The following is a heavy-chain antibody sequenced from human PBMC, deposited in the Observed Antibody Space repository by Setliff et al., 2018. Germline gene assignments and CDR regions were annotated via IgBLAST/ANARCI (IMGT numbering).Heavy chain of an antibody. J-gene: IGHJ6*03. CDR2: MYYSGSI. CDR1: GASISSGDYH. D-gene: IGHD2-21*01. CDR3: ARGLEGEDYFYYMDV. Sequence: PSETLSLTCTVSGASISSGDYHWGWIRQSPGTGLEWIATMYYSGSINYNPSLKSRVTMSVDKSKNQFSLKLTSVTAADTAVYYCARGLEGEDYFYYMDVWGKGNTVTVSS. V-gene: IGHV4-39*07.